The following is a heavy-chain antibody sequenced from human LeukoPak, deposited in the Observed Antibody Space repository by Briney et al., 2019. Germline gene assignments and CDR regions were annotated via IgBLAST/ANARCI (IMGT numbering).Heavy chain of an antibody. CDR3: AVPRYYYGSGSHLLGY. J-gene: IGHJ4*02. D-gene: IGHD3-10*01. Sequence: GASVKVSCKASGGTFSNYAISWVRQAPGQGLEWMGWISAYNGNTNYAQKLQGRVTMTTDTSTSTAYMELRSLRSDDTAVYYCAVPRYYYGSGSHLLGYWGQGTLVTVSS. V-gene: IGHV1-18*01. CDR1: GGTFSNYA. CDR2: ISAYNGNT.